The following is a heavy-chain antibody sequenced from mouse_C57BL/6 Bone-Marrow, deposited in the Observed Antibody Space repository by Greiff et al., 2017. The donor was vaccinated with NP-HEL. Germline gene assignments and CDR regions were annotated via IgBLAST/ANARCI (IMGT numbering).Heavy chain of an antibody. J-gene: IGHJ2*01. CDR1: GFTFSSYA. V-gene: IGHV5-4*03. D-gene: IGHD1-1*01. Sequence: EVKLVESGGGLVKPGGSLKLSCAASGFTFSSYAMSWVRQTPEKRLEWVATISDGGSYTYYPDNVKGRFTISRDNAKNNLYRQMSHLKSEDTAMYYCARLRYSHDYGGQGTTLTVSS. CDR3: ARLRYSHDY. CDR2: ISDGGSYT.